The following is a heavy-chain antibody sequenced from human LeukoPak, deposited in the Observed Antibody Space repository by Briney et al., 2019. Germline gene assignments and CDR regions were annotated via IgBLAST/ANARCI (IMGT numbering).Heavy chain of an antibody. V-gene: IGHV1-18*04. CDR3: ARDPRLRLGELSLYPLEY. Sequence: ASVKVSCKASGYTFISYGFSWVRQAPGQGLEWMGWVSAYNDNTNYAQNFQGRVTMTTDTSTSTAYMELRSLRSDDTAVYYCARDPRLRLGELSLYPLEYWGQGTLVTVSS. CDR1: GYTFISYG. J-gene: IGHJ4*02. D-gene: IGHD3-16*02. CDR2: VSAYNDNT.